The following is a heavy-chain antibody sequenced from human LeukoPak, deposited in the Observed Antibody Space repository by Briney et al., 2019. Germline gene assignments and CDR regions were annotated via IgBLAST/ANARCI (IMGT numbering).Heavy chain of an antibody. CDR3: ARGSSVGGTTYHHY. CDR1: GGSISSGHYY. Sequence: PSETLSLTCAVSGGSISSGHYYWTWIRQPAGKGLEWIGCVDTSGRTNYNPSVKSRVTMSLDTSKNQFSVNLTSVTAADTAIYYCARGSSVGGTTYHHYWGQGTWSASPQ. CDR2: VDTSGRT. V-gene: IGHV4-61*02. J-gene: IGHJ4*02. D-gene: IGHD1-26*01.